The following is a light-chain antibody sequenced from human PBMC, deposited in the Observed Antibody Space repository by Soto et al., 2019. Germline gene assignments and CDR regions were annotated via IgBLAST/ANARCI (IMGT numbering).Light chain of an antibody. V-gene: IGKV3-15*01. Sequence: EIVMTQSPATLYVSTGERATLSCRASQSVSSNLSWYQPQPCQAPRLLIYGASLMANGIPARFSSSGSGIEFTLTISSMQSEEFAVFYCQQYATWPITFVQGTRLEI. CDR3: QQYATWPIT. CDR2: GAS. CDR1: QSVSSN. J-gene: IGKJ5*01.